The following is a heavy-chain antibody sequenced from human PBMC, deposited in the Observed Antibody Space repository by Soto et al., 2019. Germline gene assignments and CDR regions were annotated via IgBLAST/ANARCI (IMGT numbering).Heavy chain of an antibody. Sequence: QVQLVQSGAEVKKPGASVKVSCKASGYTFTTYGISWVRQAPGQGLEWMGWISSYNDNTNYAQKLQGRVTMTTDTSTSTAYMELRSLRSDDTAVYYCARDGFYAGLGRYSYGYSPPRYYGTDVWGQGTTVTVSS. J-gene: IGHJ6*02. CDR1: GYTFTTYG. D-gene: IGHD5-18*01. V-gene: IGHV1-18*01. CDR3: ARDGFYAGLGRYSYGYSPPRYYGTDV. CDR2: ISSYNDNT.